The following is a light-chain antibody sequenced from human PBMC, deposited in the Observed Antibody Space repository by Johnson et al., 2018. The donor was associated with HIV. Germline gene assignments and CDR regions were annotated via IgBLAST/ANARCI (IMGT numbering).Light chain of an antibody. Sequence: QLVLTQPPSVSAAPGQKVTISCSGSSSNIGNNYVSWYKQLPGTAPNLLIYDNNKRPSGIPDRFSGSKSGTSATLGITGLQTGDEADYYCGTWDSGLGAVYVFGPGTKVTVL. CDR2: DNN. V-gene: IGLV1-51*01. J-gene: IGLJ1*01. CDR1: SSNIGNNY. CDR3: GTWDSGLGAVYV.